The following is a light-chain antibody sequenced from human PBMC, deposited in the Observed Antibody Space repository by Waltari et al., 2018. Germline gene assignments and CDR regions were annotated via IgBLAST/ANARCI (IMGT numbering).Light chain of an antibody. Sequence: QSVLTQPPSASGTPGQRVTISCSGSSSNIGSNTVNWYQQLPGTAPKLLIYSNNPRPSGVADRFSGSKSGASASLAISGRQSEDEADYYCAAWDDSLKVVFGGGTKLTVL. CDR3: AAWDDSLKVV. CDR2: SNN. V-gene: IGLV1-44*01. CDR1: SSNIGSNT. J-gene: IGLJ2*01.